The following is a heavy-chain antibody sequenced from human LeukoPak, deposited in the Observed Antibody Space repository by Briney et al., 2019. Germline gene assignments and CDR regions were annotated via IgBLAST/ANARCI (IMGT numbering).Heavy chain of an antibody. CDR3: AKPVISGSSRSTFDY. D-gene: IGHD6-6*01. CDR2: IRYDGSNK. V-gene: IGHV3-30*02. Sequence: GGSLRLSCVASGFTFSSYGMHWVRQAPGKGLEWVAFIRYDGSNKYYADSVKGRFTISRDNSKNTLYLQMNSLRAEDTAVYYCAKPVISGSSRSTFDYWGQGTLVTVSS. CDR1: GFTFSSYG. J-gene: IGHJ4*02.